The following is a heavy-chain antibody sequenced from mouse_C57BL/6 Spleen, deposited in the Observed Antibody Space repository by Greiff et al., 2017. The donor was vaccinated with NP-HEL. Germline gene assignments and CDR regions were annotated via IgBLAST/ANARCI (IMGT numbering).Heavy chain of an antibody. Sequence: VQLQQSGAELVKPGASVKLSCKASGYTFTSYWMHWVKQRPGQGLEWIGMIHPNSGSTNDNEKFKSKATLTVDKSSSTAYMQLSSLTSEDSAVYYGARSYYSNYAWFAYWGQGTLVTVSA. D-gene: IGHD2-5*01. V-gene: IGHV1-64*01. CDR1: GYTFTSYW. CDR3: ARSYYSNYAWFAY. J-gene: IGHJ3*01. CDR2: IHPNSGST.